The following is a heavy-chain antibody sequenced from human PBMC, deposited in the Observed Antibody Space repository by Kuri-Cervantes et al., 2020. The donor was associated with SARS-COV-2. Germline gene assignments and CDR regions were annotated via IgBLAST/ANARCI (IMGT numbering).Heavy chain of an antibody. J-gene: IGHJ4*02. CDR1: GFTFSGHW. Sequence: GESLKISCAASGFTFSGHWIHWVRQAPGKGLVWVSRINPDGSYTNNADSVKGRFTISRDNAKNSLYLQMNSLRAEDTAVYYCARDQYYYDSSGYYYYFDYWGQGTLVTVSS. D-gene: IGHD3-22*01. V-gene: IGHV3-74*01. CDR2: INPDGSYT. CDR3: ARDQYYYDSSGYYYYFDY.